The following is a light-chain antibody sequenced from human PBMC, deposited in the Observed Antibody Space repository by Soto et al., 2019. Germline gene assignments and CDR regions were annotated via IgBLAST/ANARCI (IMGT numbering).Light chain of an antibody. CDR1: QSVSAN. J-gene: IGKJ1*01. CDR2: GAS. Sequence: EIVMTQSPATLSVSPGARATLSCRASQSVSANLAWYQQKPGQAPRLLIYGASTRATGIPARFSGSGSGTGFTLTISSLQSEDFAVYYCQQYTNWPRTFGQGTKV. V-gene: IGKV3-15*01. CDR3: QQYTNWPRT.